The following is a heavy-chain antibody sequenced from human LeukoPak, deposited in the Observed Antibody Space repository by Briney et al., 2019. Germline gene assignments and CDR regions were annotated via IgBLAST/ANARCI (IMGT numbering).Heavy chain of an antibody. D-gene: IGHD1-1*01. J-gene: IGHJ4*01. Sequence: GGSLRLSCAASGFTFSNYAMSWVRQAPGKRLEWVSVISGSGGSTYYADSVKGRFTISRDNSKNTLYLQMNSLRAEDTAVYYCAKVESGAQGYFDYWGQGILVTVSS. V-gene: IGHV3-23*01. CDR3: AKVESGAQGYFDY. CDR2: ISGSGGST. CDR1: GFTFSNYA.